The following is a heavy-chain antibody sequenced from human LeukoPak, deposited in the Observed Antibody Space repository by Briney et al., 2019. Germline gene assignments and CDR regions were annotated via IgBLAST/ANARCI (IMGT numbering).Heavy chain of an antibody. CDR3: ARDGGTVTHFDY. CDR1: GGSISSGGYS. Sequence: PSQTLSLTCAVSGGSISSGGYSWSWIRQPPGKGLEWIGYIYYNGNTYYNPSLKSRIAISVDTSENQFSLRLTSVTAADTAVYYCARDGGTVTHFDYWGQGTLVTVSS. J-gene: IGHJ4*02. D-gene: IGHD4-17*01. CDR2: IYYNGNT. V-gene: IGHV4-31*11.